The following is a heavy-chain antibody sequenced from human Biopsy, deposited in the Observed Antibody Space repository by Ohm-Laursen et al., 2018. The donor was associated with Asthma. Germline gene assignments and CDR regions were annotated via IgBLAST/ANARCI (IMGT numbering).Heavy chain of an antibody. Sequence: SLRLSCTASGSTFSSYGMHWVRQAPGKGLEWVAVISYDGSNKYYADSVKGRFTISRDNSKNTLYLQMNSLRAEDTAVYYCAKESGSNYAFDIWGQGTMVTVSS. J-gene: IGHJ3*02. D-gene: IGHD1-1*01. CDR1: GSTFSSYG. CDR3: AKESGSNYAFDI. V-gene: IGHV3-30*18. CDR2: ISYDGSNK.